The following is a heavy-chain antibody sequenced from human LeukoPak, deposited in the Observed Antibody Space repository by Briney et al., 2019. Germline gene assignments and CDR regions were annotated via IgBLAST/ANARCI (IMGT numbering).Heavy chain of an antibody. CDR3: ARSTYYYGSGSSKYYYYYYMDV. D-gene: IGHD3-10*01. V-gene: IGHV4-34*01. Sequence: PSETLSLTCAVNGGSFSGYYWTWIRQSPGKGLEWIGEINHSGSTNYNPSLKSRVTISVDTSKNQFSLKLSSVTAADTAVYYCARSTYYYGSGSSKYYYYYYMDVWGKGTTVTVSS. J-gene: IGHJ6*03. CDR2: INHSGST. CDR1: GGSFSGYY.